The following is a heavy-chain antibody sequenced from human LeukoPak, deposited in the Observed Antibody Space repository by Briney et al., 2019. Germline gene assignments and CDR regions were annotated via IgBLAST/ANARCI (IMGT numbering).Heavy chain of an antibody. CDR2: INPSGGSI. Sequence: ASVKVSCKASGYTFTSYYMHWVRQAPGQGLEWMGIINPSGGSISYAQKFQGRVTMTRDTSISTAYMEVSRLRSDDTAVYYCARDIVHTAMDPPSDYYYYGMDVWGQGTTVTVSS. J-gene: IGHJ6*02. CDR1: GYTFTSYY. D-gene: IGHD5-18*01. CDR3: ARDIVHTAMDPPSDYYYYGMDV. V-gene: IGHV1-46*01.